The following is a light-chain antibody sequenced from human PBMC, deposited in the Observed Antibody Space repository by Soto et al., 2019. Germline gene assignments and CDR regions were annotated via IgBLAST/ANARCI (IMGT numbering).Light chain of an antibody. J-gene: IGLJ1*01. CDR3: GSYTSSSTHV. V-gene: IGLV2-14*03. Sequence: QSALTQPASVSGSPGQSITISCTGTSSDIGAFTFVSWYQQHPGKVPKLMIFDVNRRPSGVSDRFSGSKSGNTASLTISGLQAEDEGDYYCGSYTSSSTHVFGSGTKLTVL. CDR2: DVN. CDR1: SSDIGAFTF.